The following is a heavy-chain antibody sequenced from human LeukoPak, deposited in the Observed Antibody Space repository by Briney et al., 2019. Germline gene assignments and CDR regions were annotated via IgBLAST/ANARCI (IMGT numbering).Heavy chain of an antibody. V-gene: IGHV4-31*03. J-gene: IGHJ6*03. CDR1: GGSINSGGSC. CDR3: ARDNGDYRSIYYYMDV. D-gene: IGHD4-11*01. Sequence: SQTLSLTCTVSGGSINSGGSCWSWIRQHPGKGLEWIGCIYDSWSSYYNPYLKSRVTLSLDTSKNQFSLKLSSVTAADTAVYYCARDNGDYRSIYYYMDVWGKGTTVTVSS. CDR2: IYDSWSS.